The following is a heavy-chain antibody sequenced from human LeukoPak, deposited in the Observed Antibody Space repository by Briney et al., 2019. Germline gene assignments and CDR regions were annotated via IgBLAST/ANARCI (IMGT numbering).Heavy chain of an antibody. CDR2: INPSGGST. J-gene: IGHJ3*02. CDR1: GDTFTTYA. CDR3: AADQSGVVVTAFDI. Sequence: ASVKVSCKASGDTFTTYAIIWVRQAPGRGLEWMGIINPSGGSTSYAQKFQGRVTMTRDMSTSTAYMELSSLRSEDTAVYYCAADQSGVVVTAFDIWGQGTMVTVSS. V-gene: IGHV1-46*01. D-gene: IGHD3-22*01.